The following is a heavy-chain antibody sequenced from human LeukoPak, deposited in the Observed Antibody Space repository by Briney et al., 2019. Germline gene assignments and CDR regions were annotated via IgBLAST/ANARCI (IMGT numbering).Heavy chain of an antibody. CDR2: INPNSGGT. Sequence: ASVKVSCKASGYTFTGYYMHWVRQAPGQGLEWMGWINPNSGGTNYARKFQGRVTMTRDTSISTAYMELSRLRSDDTAVYYCARDLVVVPAAPGSYYYYYYGMDVWGQGTTVTVSS. J-gene: IGHJ6*02. V-gene: IGHV1-2*02. CDR1: GYTFTGYY. CDR3: ARDLVVVPAAPGSYYYYYYGMDV. D-gene: IGHD2-2*01.